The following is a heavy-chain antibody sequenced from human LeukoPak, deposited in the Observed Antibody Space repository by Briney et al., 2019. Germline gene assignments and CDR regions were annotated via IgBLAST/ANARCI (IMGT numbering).Heavy chain of an antibody. D-gene: IGHD6-13*01. J-gene: IGHJ6*02. CDR2: IYTSGST. CDR3: ARDKQQLVLSLSTNYYYYGMDV. V-gene: IGHV4-4*07. CDR1: GGSISSYY. Sequence: SETLSLTCTVSGGSISSYYWSWIRQPAGKGLEWIGRIYTSGSTNYNPSLKSRVTMSVDTSKNQFSLKLSSVTAADTAVYYCARDKQQLVLSLSTNYYYYGMDVWGQGTTVTVSS.